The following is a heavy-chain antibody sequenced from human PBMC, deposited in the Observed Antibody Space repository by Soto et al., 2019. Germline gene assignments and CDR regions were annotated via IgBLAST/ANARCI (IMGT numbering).Heavy chain of an antibody. J-gene: IGHJ3*01. D-gene: IGHD2-21*02. Sequence: QLVQSGAAVKEPGESLKIACKGSGFSFTTYWIAWVRQMPGKGLEWMGIIYPGDSKTTYSPSFQGQVTISADKSISTAYSRWSSLKSSDTVMYYFARDLDSGGNSEASDVRGQGTMVTVSS. CDR2: IYPGDSKT. CDR1: GFSFTTYW. V-gene: IGHV5-51*03. CDR3: ARDLDSGGNSEASDV.